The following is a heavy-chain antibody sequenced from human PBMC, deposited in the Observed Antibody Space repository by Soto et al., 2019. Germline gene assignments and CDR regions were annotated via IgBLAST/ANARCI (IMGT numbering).Heavy chain of an antibody. CDR1: GFTFSNFW. V-gene: IGHV3-7*01. J-gene: IGHJ4*02. CDR2: IKQDGSEK. Sequence: EVQLVESGGGLVQPGGSLRLSCAASGFTFSNFWMSLVRQAPGKGLEWVANIKQDGSEKYYVDSVKGRFTISRDNAKNSLYLQMDSLRAEDTAVYYCARTNSGSYFERDYWGQGTLVTVSS. D-gene: IGHD1-26*01. CDR3: ARTNSGSYFERDY.